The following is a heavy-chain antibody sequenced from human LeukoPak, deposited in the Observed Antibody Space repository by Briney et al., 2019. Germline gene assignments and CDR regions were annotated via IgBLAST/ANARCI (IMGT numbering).Heavy chain of an antibody. V-gene: IGHV3-21*01. CDR3: ARGIRWDDFWSGYGPRYNWFDP. Sequence: GGSLRLSCTVSGFTFSSYSMNWVRQAPGKGLEWVSSISSSSSYIYYADSVKGRFTISRDNAKNSLYLQMNSLRAEDTAVYYCARGIRWDDFWSGYGPRYNWFDPWGQGTLVTVSS. D-gene: IGHD3-3*01. CDR1: GFTFSSYS. CDR2: ISSSSSYI. J-gene: IGHJ5*02.